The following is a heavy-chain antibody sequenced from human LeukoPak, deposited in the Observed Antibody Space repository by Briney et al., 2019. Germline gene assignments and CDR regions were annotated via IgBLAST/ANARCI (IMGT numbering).Heavy chain of an antibody. CDR2: IKSKTDGGTT. J-gene: IGHJ4*02. D-gene: IGHD5-12*01. Sequence: GGSLRLSCAASGFTFSNAWMSWVRQAPGKGLEWVGRIKSKTDGGTTDYAAPVKGRFTISRDDSKNTLYLQMNSLKTEDTAVYYCTTEFDIVATIEDYWGQGTLVTVSS. CDR3: TTEFDIVATIEDY. CDR1: GFTFSNAW. V-gene: IGHV3-15*01.